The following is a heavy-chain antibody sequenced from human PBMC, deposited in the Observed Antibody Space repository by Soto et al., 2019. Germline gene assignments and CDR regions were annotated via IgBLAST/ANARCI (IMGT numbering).Heavy chain of an antibody. Sequence: EVQLVESGGGLVQPGRSLRLSCGASGFTFDGFAMHWVRQAPGKGLEWVPGISWNSGSLAYADSVKGRFTISRDNAKNSLYLQMNRLTPEDTALYYCAKDFSDIWDYRRDFDYWGQGTLVTVSS. CDR1: GFTFDGFA. D-gene: IGHD1-7*01. CDR3: AKDFSDIWDYRRDFDY. J-gene: IGHJ4*02. CDR2: ISWNSGSL. V-gene: IGHV3-9*01.